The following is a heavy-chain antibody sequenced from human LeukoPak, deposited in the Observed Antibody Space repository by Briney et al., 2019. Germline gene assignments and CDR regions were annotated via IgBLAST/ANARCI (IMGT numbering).Heavy chain of an antibody. Sequence: SETLSLICTVSGGSISSYYWSWIRQPPGKGLEWIGYIYYSGSTNYNPSLKSRVTISVDTSKNQFSLKLSSVTAADTAVYYCARDINYYDSSGYYFRGRAFDIWGQGTMVTVSS. J-gene: IGHJ3*02. CDR1: GGSISSYY. CDR2: IYYSGST. D-gene: IGHD3-22*01. CDR3: ARDINYYDSSGYYFRGRAFDI. V-gene: IGHV4-59*01.